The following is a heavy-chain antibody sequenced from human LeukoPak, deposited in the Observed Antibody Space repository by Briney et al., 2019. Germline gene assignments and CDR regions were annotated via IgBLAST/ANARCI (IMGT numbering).Heavy chain of an antibody. Sequence: SETLSLTCTVSGGSISSYYWNWIRQPPGKGPEWIGYIYYSGSTSYNPSLKSRVTISVDTSKNQFSLKLSSVTAADTAVYYCAIAYDSSAFYYWGQGTLVTVSS. D-gene: IGHD3-22*01. CDR1: GGSISSYY. V-gene: IGHV4-59*08. CDR3: AIAYDSSAFYY. CDR2: IYYSGST. J-gene: IGHJ4*02.